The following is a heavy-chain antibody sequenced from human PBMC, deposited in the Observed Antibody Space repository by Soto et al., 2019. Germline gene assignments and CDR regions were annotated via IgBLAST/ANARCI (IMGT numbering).Heavy chain of an antibody. V-gene: IGHV1-46*01. J-gene: IGHJ4*02. D-gene: IGHD3-10*01. CDR3: ARDPSNYYGSGTYLDN. Sequence: RQGLEWMGIINPSGGSTSYAQKFQGRVTMTRDTSTSTVYMELSSLRSEDTAVYYCARDPSNYYGSGTYLDNWAQGTLGTVYS. CDR2: INPSGGST.